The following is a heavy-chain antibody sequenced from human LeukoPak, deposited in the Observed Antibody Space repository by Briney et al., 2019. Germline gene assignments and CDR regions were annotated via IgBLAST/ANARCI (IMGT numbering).Heavy chain of an antibody. CDR3: ARDLQIVVGAAARGRGPFDP. CDR2: ISHGSGSI. V-gene: IGHV3-21*01. Sequence: GGSLRLSCAASRFTFSSYNMNWLRQAPGKGLEWVSSISHGSGSIYYADSVKGRFAISRDNAKNSLYLQMNSLRAEDTAVYYCARDLQIVVGAAARGRGPFDPWGQGTLVTVSS. CDR1: RFTFSSYN. J-gene: IGHJ5*02. D-gene: IGHD2-2*01.